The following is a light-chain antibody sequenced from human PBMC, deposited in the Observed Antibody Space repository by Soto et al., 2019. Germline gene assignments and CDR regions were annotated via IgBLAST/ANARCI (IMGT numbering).Light chain of an antibody. Sequence: DIQMTQSPSTLSASVGDRVTITCRSSQSISSWLAWYHQKPGKAPKLLISGASTLQSGVPSRFSGSGSGTDFTLTIGSLQPEDFATYYCQQANSFPSFGGGTKVDIK. CDR3: QQANSFPS. CDR2: GAS. V-gene: IGKV1-12*02. CDR1: QSISSW. J-gene: IGKJ4*01.